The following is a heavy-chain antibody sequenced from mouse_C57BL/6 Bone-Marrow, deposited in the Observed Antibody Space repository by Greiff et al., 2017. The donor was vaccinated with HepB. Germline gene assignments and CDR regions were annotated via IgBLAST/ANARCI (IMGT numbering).Heavy chain of an antibody. D-gene: IGHD2-1*01. J-gene: IGHJ4*01. V-gene: IGHV1-81*01. CDR3: APLLWYPMDY. CDR1: GYTFTSYG. CDR2: IYHRSGNT. Sequence: QVMLVESGAELARPGASVKLSCKASGYTFTSYGISWVKQRTGQGLEWIGEIYHRSGNTYYNEKFKGKATLTADKSSSTAYMELRSLTSEDSAVYFCAPLLWYPMDYWGQGTSVTVSS.